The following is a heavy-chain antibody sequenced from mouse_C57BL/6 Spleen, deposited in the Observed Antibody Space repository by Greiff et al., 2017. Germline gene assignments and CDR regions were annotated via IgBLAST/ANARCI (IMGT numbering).Heavy chain of an antibody. CDR2: IDPSDSYT. Sequence: QVQLKQPGAELVKPGASVKLSCKASGYTFTSYWMQWVKQRPGQGLEWIGEIDPSDSYTNYNQKFKGKATLTVDTSSSTAYMQLSSLTSEDSAVYYCARPGLAAMDYWGQGNSVTVSS. CDR1: GYTFTSYW. CDR3: ARPGLAAMDY. V-gene: IGHV1-50*01. J-gene: IGHJ4*01.